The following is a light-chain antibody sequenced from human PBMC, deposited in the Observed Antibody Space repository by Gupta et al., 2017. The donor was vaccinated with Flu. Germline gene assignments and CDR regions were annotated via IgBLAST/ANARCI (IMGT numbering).Light chain of an antibody. CDR2: DVT. Sequence: TISCTGATTDIGSYDAVSWYQRHPGEAPKLLFYDVTKRPSGVPDRFSVSKSGATASLTISGLQPEDEADYFCCSFANSAARPLIFGAPTTVTVL. CDR1: TTDIGSYDA. J-gene: IGLJ1*01. V-gene: IGLV2-11*01. CDR3: CSFANSAARPLI.